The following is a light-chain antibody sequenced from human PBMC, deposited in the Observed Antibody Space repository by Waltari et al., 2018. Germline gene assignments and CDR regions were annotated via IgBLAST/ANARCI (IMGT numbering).Light chain of an antibody. V-gene: IGKV1D-8*01. CDR2: AAS. J-gene: IGKJ1*01. Sequence: VIWMTQSPSLLSASTGDRVTISCRMSQGISSYLAWYQQKPGKAPELLIYAASTLQSGDPSRFEGSGCGRGFTLTISCLQSDDIATYNCQQYYRLRRTFGRGTKVEIK. CDR3: QQYYRLRRT. CDR1: QGISSY.